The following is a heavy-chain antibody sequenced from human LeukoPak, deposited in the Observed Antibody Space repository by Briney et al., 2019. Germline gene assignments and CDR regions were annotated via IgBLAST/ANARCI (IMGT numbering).Heavy chain of an antibody. CDR2: IYTSGST. J-gene: IGHJ3*02. D-gene: IGHD1-7*01. Sequence: SSETLSLTCTVSGGSFSSYYWSWIRQPAGKGLEWIGRIYTSGSTNYNPSLKSRVTMSVDTSKNQFSLKLSSVTAADTAVYYCARDLNWNLSDAFDIWGQGTMVTVSS. V-gene: IGHV4-4*07. CDR3: ARDLNWNLSDAFDI. CDR1: GGSFSSYY.